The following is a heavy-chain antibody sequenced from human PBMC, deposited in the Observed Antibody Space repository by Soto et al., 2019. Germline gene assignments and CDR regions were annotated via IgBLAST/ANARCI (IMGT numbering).Heavy chain of an antibody. Sequence: LSLTCAVYGGSFSGYYWSWIRQPPGKGLEWIGEINHSGSTNYNPSLKSRVTISVDTSKNQFSLKLSSVTAADTAVYYCARAVVEVGATQDPYYFDYWGQGTLVTVSS. V-gene: IGHV4-34*01. D-gene: IGHD1-26*01. J-gene: IGHJ4*02. CDR3: ARAVVEVGATQDPYYFDY. CDR1: GGSFSGYY. CDR2: INHSGST.